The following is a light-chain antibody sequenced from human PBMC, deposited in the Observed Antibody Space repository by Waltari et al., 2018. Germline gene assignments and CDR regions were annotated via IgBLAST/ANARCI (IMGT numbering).Light chain of an antibody. Sequence: QSALTQPASVSGSPGQSITISCTGPSSDVGNYNLVSWYQQYPGKAPKVMMYDDNRRPSGVSDRFSGSKSGNTASLTISGVQAEDEADYYCCSYAGSYTWVFGGGTKLTVL. J-gene: IGLJ3*02. CDR1: SSDVGNYNL. CDR3: CSYAGSYTWV. V-gene: IGLV2-23*01. CDR2: DDN.